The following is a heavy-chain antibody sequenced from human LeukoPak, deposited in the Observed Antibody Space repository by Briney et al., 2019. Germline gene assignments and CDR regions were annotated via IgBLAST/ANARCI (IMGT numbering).Heavy chain of an antibody. CDR3: AARRLTVTTEIDY. Sequence: GGSLRLSCAASGFTFSSYWVHWVRQAPGKGLVWVSRINSDGSSTSYADSVKGRFTISRDNAKNTLYLQMNSLRAEDTAVYYCAARRLTVTTEIDYWGQGTLVTVSS. CDR2: INSDGSST. J-gene: IGHJ4*02. V-gene: IGHV3-74*01. D-gene: IGHD4-17*01. CDR1: GFTFSSYW.